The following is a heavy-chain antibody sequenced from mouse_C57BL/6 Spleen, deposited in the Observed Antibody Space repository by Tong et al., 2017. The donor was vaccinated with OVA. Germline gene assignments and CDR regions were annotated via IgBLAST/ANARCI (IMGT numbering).Heavy chain of an antibody. V-gene: IGHV1-18*01. J-gene: IGHJ3*01. Sequence: EVQLQESGPELVKPGASVKISCKASGYAFSSSWMNWVKQSNGKSLEWIGVINPNNGGTIYNQKFKGKATLTVDKSSSTAYMELRSLTSEDTAVYYCARGKAYYGGSGFAYWGQGTLVTVSA. CDR1: GYAFSSSW. CDR3: ARGKAYYGGSGFAY. D-gene: IGHD1-1*01. CDR2: INPNNGGT.